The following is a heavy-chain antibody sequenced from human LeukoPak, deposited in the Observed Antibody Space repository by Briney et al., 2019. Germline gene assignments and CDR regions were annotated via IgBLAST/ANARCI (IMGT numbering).Heavy chain of an antibody. CDR1: GFTFSSYW. V-gene: IGHV3-7*03. CDR3: ARDYCSSTSCYADYFYGMDV. CDR2: IKQDGSEK. Sequence: PGGSLRLSCTASGFTFSSYWMHWVRQAPGKGLEWVANIKQDGSEKYYVDSVKGRFTISRDNARNSLYLQMNSLRAEDTAVYYCARDYCSSTSCYADYFYGMDVWGQGTTVTVSS. D-gene: IGHD2-2*01. J-gene: IGHJ6*02.